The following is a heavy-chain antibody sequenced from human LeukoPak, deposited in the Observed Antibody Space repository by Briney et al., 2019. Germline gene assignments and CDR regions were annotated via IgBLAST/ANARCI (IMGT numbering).Heavy chain of an antibody. CDR3: ARRSSLDY. D-gene: IGHD6-13*01. Sequence: PGGSLRLSCAASGFTFSSYAMSWVRQAPGKGLEWVSAISGSGGSTYYADSVKGRFTISRDNAKSSLYLQMNNLRVEDAAVYYCARRSSLDYWGQGALVTVSS. V-gene: IGHV3-23*01. CDR1: GFTFSSYA. CDR2: ISGSGGST. J-gene: IGHJ4*02.